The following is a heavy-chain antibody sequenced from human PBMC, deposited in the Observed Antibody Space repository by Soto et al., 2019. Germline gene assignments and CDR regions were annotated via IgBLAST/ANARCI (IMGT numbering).Heavy chain of an antibody. CDR1: GFTFSGYA. J-gene: IGHJ6*02. D-gene: IGHD2-15*01. CDR3: GGSAADV. CDR2: ISSDGSDT. Sequence: EVQLLESGGGLVQPGGSLRLSCAASGFTFSGYAMSWVRQAPGKGLEWVSGISSDGSDTRYADSVKGRFTISRDNAKNTLYLQMNSLRAEDTAVYYCGGSAADVWGQGTPVTVSS. V-gene: IGHV3-23*01.